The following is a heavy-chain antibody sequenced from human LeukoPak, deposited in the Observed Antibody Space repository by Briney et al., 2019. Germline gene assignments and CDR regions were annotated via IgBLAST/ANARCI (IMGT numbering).Heavy chain of an antibody. V-gene: IGHV4-39*01. CDR2: IYYSGST. CDR1: GVSISSSSYY. CDR3: ARRELLSTPDAFDI. Sequence: SETLSLTCNVSGVSISSSSYYWGWIRQPPGKGLEWIGSIYYSGSTYYNPSLKSRVTISVDTSKNQFSLKVSSVTAADTAVYYCARRELLSTPDAFDIWGQGTMVTVSS. D-gene: IGHD3-10*01. J-gene: IGHJ3*02.